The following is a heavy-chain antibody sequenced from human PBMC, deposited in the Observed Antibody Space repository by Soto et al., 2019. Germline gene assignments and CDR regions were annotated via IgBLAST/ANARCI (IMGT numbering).Heavy chain of an antibody. CDR3: SLYGDFYFDY. Sequence: GASVKVSCKASGGTFSSYAISWVRQAPGQGLEWMGGIIPIFGTANYAQKFQGRVTITADESTSTAYMELSSLRSEDTAVDYCSLYGDFYFDYWGQGTLVTVSS. J-gene: IGHJ4*02. CDR1: GGTFSSYA. CDR2: IIPIFGTA. V-gene: IGHV1-69*13. D-gene: IGHD4-17*01.